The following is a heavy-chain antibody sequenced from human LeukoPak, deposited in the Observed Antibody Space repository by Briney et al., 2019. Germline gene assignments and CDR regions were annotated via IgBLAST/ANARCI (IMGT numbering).Heavy chain of an antibody. V-gene: IGHV4-34*01. CDR3: VTLYSGSPWGMDY. D-gene: IGHD6-6*01. Sequence: PSETLSLTCAVYGGSFSGYYWSWIRQPPGKGLEWIGEINHSGSTNYNPSLKSRVTISVDTSKNQFSLKLSSVTAADTAVYYCVTLYSGSPWGMDYWGQGTLVTVSS. J-gene: IGHJ4*02. CDR2: INHSGST. CDR1: GGSFSGYY.